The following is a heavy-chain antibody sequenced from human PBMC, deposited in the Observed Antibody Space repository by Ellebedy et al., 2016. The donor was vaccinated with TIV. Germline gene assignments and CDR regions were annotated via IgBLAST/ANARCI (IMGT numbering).Heavy chain of an antibody. D-gene: IGHD5-18*01. J-gene: IGHJ4*02. CDR1: GFTFSNYH. CDR2: ISTDGTYT. V-gene: IGHV3-64*01. CDR3: ANAYSYGSSLDY. Sequence: GESLKISCAASGFTFSNYHMHWVRQAPGKGLEYVSSISTDGTYTYYANSVKGRFTISRDNSQNTLYLQLGSLRAEDMAVYYCANAYSYGSSLDYWGQGTLVTVSS.